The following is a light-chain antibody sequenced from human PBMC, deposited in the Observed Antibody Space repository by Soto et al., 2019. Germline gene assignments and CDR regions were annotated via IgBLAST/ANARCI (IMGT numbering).Light chain of an antibody. CDR2: DAS. Sequence: EIVMTQSPDTRSVSPGERATLSCRASQTVSNNLAWFQQKPGQAPRLLIYDASTRATGVPARFSGGGSGTDFTLTITTLQSEDFAVYYCQHYNDWPPWAFGQGTKVDIK. J-gene: IGKJ1*01. CDR3: QHYNDWPPWA. V-gene: IGKV3-15*01. CDR1: QTVSNN.